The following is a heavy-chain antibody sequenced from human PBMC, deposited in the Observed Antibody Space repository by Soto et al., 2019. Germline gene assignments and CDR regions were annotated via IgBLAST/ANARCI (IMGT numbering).Heavy chain of an antibody. V-gene: IGHV1-3*01. CDR2: INAGSGNT. J-gene: IGHJ4*02. CDR3: ARDVVMTIFGVPAHY. CDR1: GYDFATHG. Sequence: QVPLVQSGAEVKKRGASVKVSCKASGYDFATHGMHWVRQAPGQGLEWMGWINAGSGNTRYSLKFQGRVTITRDSTANTAYMELSSLRSEDTAVYYCARDVVMTIFGVPAHYWGQGTLVTVTS. D-gene: IGHD3-3*01.